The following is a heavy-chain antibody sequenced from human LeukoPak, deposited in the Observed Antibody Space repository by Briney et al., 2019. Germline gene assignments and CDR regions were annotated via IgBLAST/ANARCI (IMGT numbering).Heavy chain of an antibody. V-gene: IGHV3-NL1*01. Sequence: GGSLRLSCAGSAFTFTNYAMHWVRQAPWKGLEWVSIIYYDGDTSYADSVKGRFSISRDISNNTLYLQMSSLRADDTAMYYCAKGGEMRTFFFDSWGQGSLVTVSS. CDR1: AFTFTNYA. J-gene: IGHJ4*02. CDR3: AKGGEMRTFFFDS. CDR2: IYYDGDT. D-gene: IGHD3-16*01.